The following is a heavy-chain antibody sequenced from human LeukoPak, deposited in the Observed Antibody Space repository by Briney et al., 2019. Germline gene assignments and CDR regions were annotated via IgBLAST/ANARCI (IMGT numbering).Heavy chain of an antibody. CDR1: GGSFSGYY. D-gene: IGHD6-13*01. CDR2: INHSGST. V-gene: IGHV4-34*01. CDR3: ARGKRGYSSSWYDY. J-gene: IGHJ4*02. Sequence: SETLSLTCAVYGGSFSGYYWSWIRQPPGKGLEWIGEINHSGSTNYNPSLKSRVTISVDTSKNQFSLKLSSMTAADTAVYYCARGKRGYSSSWYDYWGQGTLVTVSS.